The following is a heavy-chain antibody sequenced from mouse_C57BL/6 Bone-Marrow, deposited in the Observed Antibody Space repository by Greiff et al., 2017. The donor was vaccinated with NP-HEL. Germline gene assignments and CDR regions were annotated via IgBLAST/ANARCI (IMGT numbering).Heavy chain of an antibody. D-gene: IGHD2-4*01. J-gene: IGHJ4*01. CDR2: IDPSDSYT. CDR3: ARDCDYDDAMDY. V-gene: IGHV1-69*01. CDR1: GYTFTSYW. Sequence: QVHVKQPGAELVMPGASVKLSCKASGYTFTSYWMHWVKQRPGQGLEWIGEIDPSDSYTNYNQKFKGKSTLTVDKSSSTAYMQLSSLTSEDSAVYYCARDCDYDDAMDYWGQGTSVTVSS.